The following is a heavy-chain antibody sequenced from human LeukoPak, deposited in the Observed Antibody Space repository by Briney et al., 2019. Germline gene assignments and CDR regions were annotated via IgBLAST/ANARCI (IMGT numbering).Heavy chain of an antibody. CDR3: AIDPPSPLLLWFGELLAPPVY. D-gene: IGHD3-10*01. Sequence: ASVKVSCKVSGYTLTELSMHWVRQAPGQGLEWMGGIIPIFGTANYAQKFQGRVTITADESTSTAYMELSSLRSEDTAVYYCAIDPPSPLLLWFGELLAPPVYWGQGTLVTVSS. CDR2: IIPIFGTA. CDR1: GYTLTELS. J-gene: IGHJ4*02. V-gene: IGHV1-69*13.